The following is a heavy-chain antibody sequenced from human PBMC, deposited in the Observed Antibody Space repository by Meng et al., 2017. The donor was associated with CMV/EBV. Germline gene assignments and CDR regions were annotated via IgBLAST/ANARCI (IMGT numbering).Heavy chain of an antibody. CDR2: IYYSVST. D-gene: IGHD2/OR15-2a*01. V-gene: IGHV4-30-4*08. CDR3: ARTGEYPTFDY. CDR1: GGFISSDDYY. Sequence: GQLKELVPGLVNPSQTLSLTCTVSGGFISSDDYYWSWLRQPPGKGLELIGYIYYSVSTSSNPSLKSRVTISVDTSKNQFSLKLSSVTAADTAVYYCARTGEYPTFDYWGQGTLVTVSS. J-gene: IGHJ4*02.